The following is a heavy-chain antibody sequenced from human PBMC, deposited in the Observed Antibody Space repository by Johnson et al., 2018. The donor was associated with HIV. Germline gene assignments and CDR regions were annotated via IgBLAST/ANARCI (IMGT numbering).Heavy chain of an antibody. Sequence: VQLVESGGDLVQPGKSLRLSCAASGFTFDDYAMHWVRQAPGKGLEWVSGISWNSGSISYADSVKGRFTISRDNAKNSLYLQMNSLRTEDTALYYCATTRWSDTDPFDIWGQGTMVTVSS. CDR1: GFTFDDYA. D-gene: IGHD3-3*01. J-gene: IGHJ3*02. V-gene: IGHV3-9*01. CDR2: ISWNSGSI. CDR3: ATTRWSDTDPFDI.